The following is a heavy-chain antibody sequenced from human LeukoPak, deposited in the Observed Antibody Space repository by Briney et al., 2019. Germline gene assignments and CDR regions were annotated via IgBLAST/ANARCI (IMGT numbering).Heavy chain of an antibody. CDR3: ARDYLMGGTTGKAFDI. CDR1: GFTFSSSA. V-gene: IGHV3-23*01. J-gene: IGHJ3*02. Sequence: GGSLRLSCAASGFTFSSSAMSWVRQAPGKGLEWVSAISNNGGYTYYADSVQGRFTISRDNSKSTLCLQMNSLRAEDTAVYYCARDYLMGGTTGKAFDIWGQGTMVTISS. D-gene: IGHD1-26*01. CDR2: ISNNGGYT.